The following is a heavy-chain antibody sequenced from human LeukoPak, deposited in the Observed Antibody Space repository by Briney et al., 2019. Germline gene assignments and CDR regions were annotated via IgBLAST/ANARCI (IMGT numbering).Heavy chain of an antibody. CDR3: AREGCSGGSCYSRKLNWFDP. D-gene: IGHD2-15*01. J-gene: IGHJ5*02. CDR2: ISSSTGTI. V-gene: IGHV3-48*01. CDR1: GFTFSSYT. Sequence: GGSLRLSCAASGFTFSSYTMNWVRQAPGKGLEWVSYISSSTGTIYYADSVKGRFTISRDNAKNSLYLQMNSLRAEDTAVYYCAREGCSGGSCYSRKLNWFDPWGQGTLVTVSS.